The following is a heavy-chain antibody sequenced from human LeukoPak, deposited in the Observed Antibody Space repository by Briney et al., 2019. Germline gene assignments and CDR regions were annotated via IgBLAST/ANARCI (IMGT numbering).Heavy chain of an antibody. D-gene: IGHD3-10*01. CDR3: ARALTMVRGVPKGHYFDY. Sequence: SQTLSLTCTVSGGSISSGDYYWSWIRQPPGKGLEWIGYIYYSGSTYYNPSLKSRVTISVDTSKNQFSLKLSSVTAADTAVYYCARALTMVRGVPKGHYFDYWGQGTLATVSS. CDR2: IYYSGST. V-gene: IGHV4-30-4*01. CDR1: GGSISSGDYY. J-gene: IGHJ4*02.